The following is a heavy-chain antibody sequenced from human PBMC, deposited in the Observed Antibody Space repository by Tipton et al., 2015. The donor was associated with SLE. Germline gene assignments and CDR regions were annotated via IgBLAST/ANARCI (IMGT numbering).Heavy chain of an antibody. J-gene: IGHJ5*02. CDR3: ARDSPHYSNYVSWFDP. Sequence: LRLSCTVSGGSISSSSYYWGWIRQPPGKGLEWIGSIYYSGSTYYNPSLKSRVTISVDTSKNQFYLKLSSVTAADTAVYYCARDSPHYSNYVSWFDPWGQGTLVTVSS. CDR2: IYYSGST. V-gene: IGHV4-39*07. CDR1: GGSISSSSYY. D-gene: IGHD4-11*01.